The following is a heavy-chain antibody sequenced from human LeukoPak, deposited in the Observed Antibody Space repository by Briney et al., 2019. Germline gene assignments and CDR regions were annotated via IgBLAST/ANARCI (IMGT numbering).Heavy chain of an antibody. CDR3: ARSSVHPSLYYYGMDV. CDR2: IIPIFGTA. CDR1: GGTFSSYA. J-gene: IGHJ6*02. Sequence: SVKVSCKASGGTFSSYAISWVRQAPGQGLEWVGGIIPIFGTANYAQKFQGRVTITADESTSTAYMELSSLRSEDTAVYYCARSSVHPSLYYYGMDVWGQGTTVTVSS. D-gene: IGHD1-1*01. V-gene: IGHV1-69*13.